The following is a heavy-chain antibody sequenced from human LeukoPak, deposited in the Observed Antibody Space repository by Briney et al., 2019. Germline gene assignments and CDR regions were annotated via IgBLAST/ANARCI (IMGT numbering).Heavy chain of an antibody. Sequence: GASVKVSCKASGYTFTTYYIHWVRQAPGQGLEWMGGIIPIIGTPKFAQKFQGRVTITTDEVTTTVYMELSRLRLEDTAVYYCARDLMVRGARGHWGQGTLVTVSS. CDR3: ARDLMVRGARGH. D-gene: IGHD3-10*01. V-gene: IGHV1-69*05. J-gene: IGHJ4*02. CDR2: IIPIIGTP. CDR1: GYTFTTYY.